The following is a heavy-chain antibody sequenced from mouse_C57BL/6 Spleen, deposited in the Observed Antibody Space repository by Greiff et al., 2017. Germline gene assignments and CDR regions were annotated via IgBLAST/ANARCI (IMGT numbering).Heavy chain of an antibody. Sequence: EVKVVESGGGLVQSGRSLRLSCATSGFTFSDFYMEWVRQAPGKGLEWISASRNKANDYTTEYSASVKGRFIVSRDTSQSILYLQMNALRAEDAAIYYCARDRRYGSSYGYFDYWGQGTTLTVSS. D-gene: IGHD1-1*01. CDR3: ARDRRYGSSYGYFDY. CDR2: SRNKANDYTT. V-gene: IGHV7-1*01. J-gene: IGHJ2*01. CDR1: GFTFSDFY.